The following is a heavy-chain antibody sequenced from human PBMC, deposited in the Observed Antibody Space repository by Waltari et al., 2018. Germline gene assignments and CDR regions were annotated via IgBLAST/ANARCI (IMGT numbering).Heavy chain of an antibody. V-gene: IGHV4-38-2*01. Sequence: QVQLQESGPGLVKPSETLSLTCAVSGYSISSGSYWGWIRQPPGKGPERIRSIYHSGSTYYNPSLKSRVTISVDTSKNQFSLKLSSVTAADTAVYDCARLPYSGYGNWFDPWGQGTLVTVSS. J-gene: IGHJ5*02. CDR2: IYHSGST. D-gene: IGHD5-12*01. CDR3: ARLPYSGYGNWFDP. CDR1: GYSISSGSY.